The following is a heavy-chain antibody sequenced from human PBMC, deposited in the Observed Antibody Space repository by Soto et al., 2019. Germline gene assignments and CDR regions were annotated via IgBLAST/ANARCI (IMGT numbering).Heavy chain of an antibody. V-gene: IGHV4-30-4*01. D-gene: IGHD1-26*01. Sequence: QVQLQESGPGLVKPSQTLSLTCTVSGGSISSDDYYWSWIRQPPGKGLEWIAYMYYSGSTYYDPSPKGRVALSVDTSKNPFSLKLSSVTAADTAVYYCARGEGYALDVRGQGTTVTVSS. CDR2: MYYSGST. CDR1: GGSISSDDYY. J-gene: IGHJ6*02. CDR3: ARGEGYALDV.